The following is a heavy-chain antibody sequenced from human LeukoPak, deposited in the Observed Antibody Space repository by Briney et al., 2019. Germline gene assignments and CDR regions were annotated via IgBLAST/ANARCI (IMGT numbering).Heavy chain of an antibody. Sequence: GESLKISCKGSGYSFTSYWIGWVRQMPGKGLEWMGIIYPGDSDTKYSPSFQGQVTISADKSISTAYLQWSSLKASDTAMYYCARIPYDYVWGSYRYYFDYWGQGTLVTVSS. CDR1: GYSFTSYW. CDR2: IYPGDSDT. V-gene: IGHV5-51*01. D-gene: IGHD3-16*02. J-gene: IGHJ4*02. CDR3: ARIPYDYVWGSYRYYFDY.